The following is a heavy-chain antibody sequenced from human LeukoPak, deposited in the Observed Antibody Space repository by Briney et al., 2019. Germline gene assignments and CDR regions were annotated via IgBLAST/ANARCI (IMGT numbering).Heavy chain of an antibody. J-gene: IGHJ4*02. Sequence: QPGGSLRLSCAASGFTFSSYWMHWVRQAPGKGLVWVSRINSDGSSTSYADSVKGQFTISRDNSRNTLFLQMHGLRAADTAVYYCAKVHDVLTGSYTPYFDSWGQGTLVTVSS. D-gene: IGHD3-9*01. CDR1: GFTFSSYW. V-gene: IGHV3-74*01. CDR3: AKVHDVLTGSYTPYFDS. CDR2: INSDGSST.